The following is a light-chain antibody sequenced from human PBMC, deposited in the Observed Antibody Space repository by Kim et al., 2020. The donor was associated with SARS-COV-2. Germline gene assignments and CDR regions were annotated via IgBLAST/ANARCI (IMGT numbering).Light chain of an antibody. V-gene: IGKV3D-15*01. CDR1: HSGSSN. CDR2: DTS. J-gene: IGKJ4*01. Sequence: SPGEKATLSCRATHSGSSNLAWYQQKPRQAPRLLIYDTSIRASGIPARFIGSGAGTEFSLTISSLQSEDFAVDYCQEYNNWPALSFGGGTKVEIK. CDR3: QEYNNWPALS.